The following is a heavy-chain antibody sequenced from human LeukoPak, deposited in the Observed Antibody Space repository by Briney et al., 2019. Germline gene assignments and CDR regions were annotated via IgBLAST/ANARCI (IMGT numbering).Heavy chain of an antibody. D-gene: IGHD3-22*01. CDR3: AKHSSGYLLSVNWFDP. V-gene: IGHV4-39*07. CDR1: GGSISSSSYY. Sequence: SETLSLTCSVSGGSISSSSYYWGWIRQPPGKGLEWIGRIYYSGSTYYNPSLKSRVTISVDTSKNQFSLKLSSVTAADTAVYYCAKHSSGYLLSVNWFDPWGQGTLVTVSS. J-gene: IGHJ5*02. CDR2: IYYSGST.